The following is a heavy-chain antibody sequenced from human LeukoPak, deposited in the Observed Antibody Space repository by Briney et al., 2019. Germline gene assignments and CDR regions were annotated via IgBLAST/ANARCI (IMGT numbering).Heavy chain of an antibody. Sequence: GGSLRLSCAASGFTFSSYGMNWVRQAPGKGREWVSSISSHNTYIYYADSVKGRFTISRDNAKNSLYLQMNSLRAEDTAVYYCATGETSTVTGIDYWGQGTLVTVSS. CDR1: GFTFSSYG. J-gene: IGHJ4*02. D-gene: IGHD4-17*01. V-gene: IGHV3-21*01. CDR2: ISSHNTYI. CDR3: ATGETSTVTGIDY.